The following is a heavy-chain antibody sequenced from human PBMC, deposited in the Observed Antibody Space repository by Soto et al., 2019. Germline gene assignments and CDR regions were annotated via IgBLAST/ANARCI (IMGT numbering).Heavy chain of an antibody. J-gene: IGHJ4*02. Sequence: QVQLQESGPGLVKPSETLSLTCTVSGGSISSYYWSWIRQPPGKGLEWIGYIYYSGSTNYNPSLKRRVTISVDTAKNQFSLKLSAVTAADTAVYYGARASEMATMGGRGYYFDYWGEGTLVTVSS. CDR3: ARASEMATMGGRGYYFDY. CDR2: IYYSGST. CDR1: GGSISSYY. D-gene: IGHD5-12*01. V-gene: IGHV4-59*08.